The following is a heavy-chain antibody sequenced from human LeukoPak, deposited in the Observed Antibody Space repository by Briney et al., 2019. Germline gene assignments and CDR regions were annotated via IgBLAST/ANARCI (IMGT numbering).Heavy chain of an antibody. D-gene: IGHD2-2*03. CDR2: INHSGST. CDR1: GGSFSGYY. CDR3: ARGELDIVVVPAAIDQVYYSDY. V-gene: IGHV4-34*01. Sequence: SETLSLTCAVYGGSFSGYYWSWIRQPPGKGLEWIGEINHSGSTNYNPSLKSRVTISVDTSKNQFSLKLSSVTAADTAVYYCARGELDIVVVPAAIDQVYYSDYWGQGTLVTVSS. J-gene: IGHJ4*02.